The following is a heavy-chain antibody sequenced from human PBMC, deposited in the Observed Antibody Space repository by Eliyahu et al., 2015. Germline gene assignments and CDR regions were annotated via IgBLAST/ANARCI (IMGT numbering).Heavy chain of an antibody. CDR1: GXSISXYY. D-gene: IGHD1-26*01. J-gene: IGHJ4*02. CDR2: IYTSGST. CDR3: ASSSSGSYPGYFDY. V-gene: IGHV4-4*07. Sequence: QVQLQESGPGLVKPSETLSLTCTXSGXSISXYYWSWXRQPAXKGLEWIGRIYTSGSTNYNPSLKSRVTMSVDTSKNQFSLKLSSVTAADTAVYYCASSSSGSYPGYFDYWGQGTLVTVSS.